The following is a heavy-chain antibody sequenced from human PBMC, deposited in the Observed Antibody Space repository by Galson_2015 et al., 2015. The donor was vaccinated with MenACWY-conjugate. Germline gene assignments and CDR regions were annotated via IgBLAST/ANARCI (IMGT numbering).Heavy chain of an antibody. CDR1: GFSLSTSGLC. V-gene: IGHV2-70*17. J-gene: IGHJ4*02. CDR2: IGWDDGQ. Sequence: PALVKPTQALTLTCTFSGFSLSTSGLCVGWIRQPPGKDLEWLARIGWDDGQFYTPSLKTRLTIFNDTSQNQVVLTMTNMDPVDTTPYYCARLQIEGNWHYLDYWGQGILVTVSS. D-gene: IGHD1-1*01. CDR3: ARLQIEGNWHYLDY.